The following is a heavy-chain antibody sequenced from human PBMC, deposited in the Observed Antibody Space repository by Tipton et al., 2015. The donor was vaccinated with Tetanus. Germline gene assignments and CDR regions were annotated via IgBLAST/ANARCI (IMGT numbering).Heavy chain of an antibody. CDR3: ARGGKLGLGYFDL. CDR2: FYTTGST. J-gene: IGHJ2*01. Sequence: GLVKPSETLSLTCNVSGDSISSYYWNWIRQPAGKGLEWIGRFYTTGSTIYNPSLRSRVTMSVDTSKNQFSLTLGSVTAADTAVYYCARGGKLGLGYFDLWGRGTLVTVSS. CDR1: GDSISSYY. D-gene: IGHD7-27*01. V-gene: IGHV4-4*07.